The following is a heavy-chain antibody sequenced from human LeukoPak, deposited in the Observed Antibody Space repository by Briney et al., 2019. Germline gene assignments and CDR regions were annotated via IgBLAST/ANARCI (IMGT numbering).Heavy chain of an antibody. J-gene: IGHJ5*02. D-gene: IGHD3-22*01. Sequence: GGSLRLSCAAPGLTFSTYDINWVRQAPGKGLEWVSYISSSGSTIYYADSVKGRFTISRDNAKNSLYLQMNSLRAEDTAVYYCARDQGIVVVTPSAWGQGTLVTVSS. CDR2: ISSSGSTI. V-gene: IGHV3-48*04. CDR3: ARDQGIVVVTPSA. CDR1: GLTFSTYD.